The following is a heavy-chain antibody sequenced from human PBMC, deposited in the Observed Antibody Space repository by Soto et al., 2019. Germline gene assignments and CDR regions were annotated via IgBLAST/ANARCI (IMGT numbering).Heavy chain of an antibody. CDR2: ISYDGSNK. V-gene: IGHV3-30-3*01. CDR1: GFTFSSYA. D-gene: IGHD2-2*01. Sequence: GGSLRLSCAASGFTFSSYAMHWVRQAPGKGLEWVAVISYDGSNKYYADSVKGRFTISRDSSKNTLYLQMNSLRAEDTAVYYCAKGPSSLTSFDYWGKGTLVTVSS. J-gene: IGHJ4*02. CDR3: AKGPSSLTSFDY.